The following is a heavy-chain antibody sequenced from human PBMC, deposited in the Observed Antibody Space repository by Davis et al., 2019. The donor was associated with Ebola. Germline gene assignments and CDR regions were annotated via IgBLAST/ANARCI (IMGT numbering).Heavy chain of an antibody. V-gene: IGHV1-2*06. J-gene: IGHJ6*04. CDR3: ASFNCSSTSCPLYYGMDV. CDR2: INPNSGGT. Sequence: AASVKVSCKASGYTFTGYYMHWVRQAPGQGLEWMGRINPNSGGTNYAQKFQGRVTMTRDTSISTAYMELSRLRSDDTAVYYCASFNCSSTSCPLYYGMDVWGKGTTVTVSS. CDR1: GYTFTGYY. D-gene: IGHD2-2*01.